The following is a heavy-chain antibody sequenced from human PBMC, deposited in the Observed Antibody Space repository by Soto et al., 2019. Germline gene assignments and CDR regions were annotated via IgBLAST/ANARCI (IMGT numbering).Heavy chain of an antibody. CDR3: AKDVGQQLVLNYGMDV. D-gene: IGHD6-13*01. CDR2: VSYDGNHK. CDR1: GFTFRSFG. Sequence: QVQLVESGGGVIQPGTSLSLSCASSGFTFRSFGMYWVRQAPGKGLEWVAVVSYDGNHKYYADSVKGRFTVSRDNAKNMLYLQMNSLRGEDTAVHYCAKDVGQQLVLNYGMDVWGQGTTVTVSS. V-gene: IGHV3-30*18. J-gene: IGHJ6*02.